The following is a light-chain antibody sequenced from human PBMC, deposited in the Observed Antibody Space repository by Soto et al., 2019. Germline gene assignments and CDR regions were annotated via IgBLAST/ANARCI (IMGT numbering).Light chain of an antibody. CDR2: ADN. J-gene: IGLJ2*01. Sequence: QAVLTQPPSVSGAPGQTVTISRTGSSSNLGTGYDVHWYQQFPGRAPKLLIYADNKRPSGVPDRISGSKSGTSASLAMAGLQAEDEANYYCQSYDGSLSAVVFGGGTKVTVL. V-gene: IGLV1-40*01. CDR3: QSYDGSLSAVV. CDR1: SSNLGTGYD.